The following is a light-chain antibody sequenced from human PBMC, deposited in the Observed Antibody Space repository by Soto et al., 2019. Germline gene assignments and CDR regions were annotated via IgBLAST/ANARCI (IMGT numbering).Light chain of an antibody. CDR3: QQYYSYPPYT. CDR1: QGISSY. Sequence: RMTQSPSSLSASTGDRVTITCRASQGISSYLAWYQQKPGKAPKLLIYAASTLQSGVPSRFSGSGSGTDFTLTISCLQSEDFATYYCQQYYSYPPYTFGQGTKVDIK. CDR2: AAS. J-gene: IGKJ2*01. V-gene: IGKV1-8*01.